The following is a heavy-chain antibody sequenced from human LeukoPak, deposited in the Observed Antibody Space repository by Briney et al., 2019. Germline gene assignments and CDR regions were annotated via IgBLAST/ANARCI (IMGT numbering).Heavy chain of an antibody. CDR2: ISSSSRYI. Sequence: GGSLRLSCAASGFTFSSYSMNWVRQAPGKGLEWVSSISSSSRYIYYADSVKGRFTISRDNAKNSLYLQMNSLRAEDTAVYYCARDSSGWLPFDYWGQGTLVTVSS. CDR1: GFTFSSYS. D-gene: IGHD6-19*01. V-gene: IGHV3-21*01. CDR3: ARDSSGWLPFDY. J-gene: IGHJ4*02.